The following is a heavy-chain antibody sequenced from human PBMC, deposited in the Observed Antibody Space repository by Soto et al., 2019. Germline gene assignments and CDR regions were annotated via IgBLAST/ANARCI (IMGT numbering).Heavy chain of an antibody. CDR2: VYHSGRT. CDR1: GGSVSSGTYY. V-gene: IGHV4-61*01. D-gene: IGHD3-10*01. J-gene: IGHJ4*02. CDR3: ARDPEYGSYFDY. Sequence: SETLSLTCTVSGGSVSSGTYYWSWVRQTPGKGLEWIGYVYHSGRTNYNPSLKSRVTISIDTSKNQFSLILTSVTAADAAIYYCARDPEYGSYFDYWGQGTLVTVSS.